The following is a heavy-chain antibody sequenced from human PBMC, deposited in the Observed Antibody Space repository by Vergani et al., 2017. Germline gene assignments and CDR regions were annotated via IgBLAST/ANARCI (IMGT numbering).Heavy chain of an antibody. D-gene: IGHD6-13*01. J-gene: IGHJ4*02. Sequence: VQLVESGGGVVQPGRSLRLSCAASGFTFSSYAMHWVRQAPGKGLEWVGRIKSKTDGGTTDYAAPVKGRFTISRDDSKNTLYLQMNSLKTEDTAVYYCTTSGYSSSWEPFDYWGQGTLVTVSS. CDR3: TTSGYSSSWEPFDY. V-gene: IGHV3-15*01. CDR1: GFTFSSYA. CDR2: IKSKTDGGTT.